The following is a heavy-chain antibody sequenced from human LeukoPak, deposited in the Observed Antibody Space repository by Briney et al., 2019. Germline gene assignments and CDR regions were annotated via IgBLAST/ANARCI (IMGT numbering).Heavy chain of an antibody. J-gene: IGHJ5*02. Sequence: SETLSLTCSVSGDSIISSNYYWGWIRQPPGKGLEWIGSIYYSGSTYYNPSLRSRVTISVDTSKNQFSLKLSSVTAADTAVYYCARGSIAAAEGSHWFDPWGQGTLVTVSS. CDR3: ARGSIAAAEGSHWFDP. CDR1: GDSIISSNYY. D-gene: IGHD6-13*01. V-gene: IGHV4-39*07. CDR2: IYYSGST.